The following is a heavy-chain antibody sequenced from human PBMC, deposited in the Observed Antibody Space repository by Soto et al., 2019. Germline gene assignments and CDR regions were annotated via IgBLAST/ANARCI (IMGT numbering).Heavy chain of an antibody. D-gene: IGHD3-22*01. CDR1: GFTFSSYG. CDR3: ARDPSITMIVVKDAFDI. V-gene: IGHV3-33*01. CDR2: IWYDGSNK. J-gene: IGHJ3*02. Sequence: QVQLVESGGGVVQPGRSLRLSCAASGFTFSSYGMHWVRQAPGKGLEWVAVIWYDGSNKYYADSVKGRFTISRDNYKNTLYLQMNGLRAEDTAVYYCARDPSITMIVVKDAFDIWGQGTMVTVSS.